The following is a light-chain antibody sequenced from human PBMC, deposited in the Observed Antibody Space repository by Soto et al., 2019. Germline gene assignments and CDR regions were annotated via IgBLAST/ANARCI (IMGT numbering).Light chain of an antibody. CDR1: SDVGDFNY. Sequence: QSVLTQPRSVSGSPGQSVTISCTGTSDVGDFNYVSWYQHHPGEGPKLLIYDVTTRPSGVPDRFSGSKSGNTASLTISGLQAEDEADYYCCSSGGIYALEVFGGGTKLTVL. CDR2: DVT. J-gene: IGLJ2*01. CDR3: CSSGGIYALEV. V-gene: IGLV2-11*01.